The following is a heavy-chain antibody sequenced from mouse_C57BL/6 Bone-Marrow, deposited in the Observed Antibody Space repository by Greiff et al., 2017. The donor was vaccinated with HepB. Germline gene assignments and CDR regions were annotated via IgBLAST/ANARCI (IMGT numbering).Heavy chain of an antibody. V-gene: IGHV1-81*01. CDR1: GYTFTSYG. CDR2: IYPRSGNT. J-gene: IGHJ3*01. D-gene: IGHD2-3*01. Sequence: QVQLKQSGAELARPGASVKLSCKASGYTFTSYGISWVKQRTGQGLEWIGEIYPRSGNTYYNEKFKGKATLTADKSSSTAYMELRSLTSEDSAVYFCARGRWLLLAYWAKGLWSLSLQ. CDR3: ARGRWLLLAY.